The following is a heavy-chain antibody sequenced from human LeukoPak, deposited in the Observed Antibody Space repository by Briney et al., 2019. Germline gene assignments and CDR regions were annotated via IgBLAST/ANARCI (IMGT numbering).Heavy chain of an antibody. CDR1: GGSISSHY. D-gene: IGHD3-10*01. V-gene: IGHV4-59*11. Sequence: SETLSLTCAVSGGSISSHYWSWVRQPPGKGLEWVGYIYYSGSTNYNPFLKSRVTISVATSKNQFSLKLSSVTAADTAVYYCARDRYYYGSGSYYNWFDPWGQGTLVTVSS. CDR3: ARDRYYYGSGSYYNWFDP. J-gene: IGHJ5*02. CDR2: IYYSGST.